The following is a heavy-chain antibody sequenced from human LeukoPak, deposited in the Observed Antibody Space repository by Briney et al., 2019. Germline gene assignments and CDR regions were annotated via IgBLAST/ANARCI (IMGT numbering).Heavy chain of an antibody. CDR1: GYTFTSYG. CDR3: ARGPVGLQYAPYYFDY. J-gene: IGHJ4*02. D-gene: IGHD5-24*01. V-gene: IGHV1-18*01. Sequence: GASVKVSCKASGYTFTSYGISWVRQAPGQGLEWMGWISVYNGNTNYAQKLQGRVTMTTDTSTSTAYMELRSLRSDDTAVYYCARGPVGLQYAPYYFDYWGQGTLVTVSS. CDR2: ISVYNGNT.